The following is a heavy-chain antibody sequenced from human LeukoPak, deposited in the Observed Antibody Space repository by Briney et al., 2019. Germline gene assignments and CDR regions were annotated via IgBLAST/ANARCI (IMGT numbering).Heavy chain of an antibody. Sequence: ASVKVSCKPSGYTFTGYFLHWVRQAPGQGLEWMGWINPNSGGTNYAQKFQGRVTMTRDTSISTAYMELSRLRSDDTAVYYCARERPYSSSSSWFDPWGQGTLVTVSS. J-gene: IGHJ5*02. CDR3: ARERPYSSSSSWFDP. D-gene: IGHD6-6*01. CDR2: INPNSGGT. V-gene: IGHV1-2*02. CDR1: GYTFTGYF.